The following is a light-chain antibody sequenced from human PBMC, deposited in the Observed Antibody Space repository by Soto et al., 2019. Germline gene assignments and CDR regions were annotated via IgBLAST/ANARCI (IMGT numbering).Light chain of an antibody. CDR1: SSDVGGYNY. CDR3: SSYTSSSPLV. Sequence: QSALTQPDSVSGSPGQSITISCTGTSSDVGGYNYVSWYQQHPGKAPKLMIYDVSNRPSGVYNRFSGSKSGNTASLTISGLQAEDEADYYCSSYTSSSPLVFGGGTPLTVL. J-gene: IGLJ2*01. V-gene: IGLV2-14*01. CDR2: DVS.